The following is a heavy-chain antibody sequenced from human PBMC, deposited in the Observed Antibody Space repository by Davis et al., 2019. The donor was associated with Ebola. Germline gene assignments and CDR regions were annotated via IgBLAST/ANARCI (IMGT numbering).Heavy chain of an antibody. CDR3: ARDVGTAAAGYSSSGEAY. J-gene: IGHJ4*02. D-gene: IGHD6-13*01. CDR1: GYTFTSYG. Sequence: AASVKVSCKASGYTFTSYGISWVRQAPGQGLEWMGRIIPILGIANYAQKFQGRVTITADKSTSTAYMELSSLRSEDTAVYYCARDVGTAAAGYSSSGEAYWGQGTLVTVSS. V-gene: IGHV1-69*04. CDR2: IIPILGIA.